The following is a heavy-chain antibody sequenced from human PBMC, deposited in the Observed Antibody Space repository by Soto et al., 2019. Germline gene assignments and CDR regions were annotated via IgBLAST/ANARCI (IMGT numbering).Heavy chain of an antibody. CDR1: SGSFSCYY. D-gene: IGHD6-6*01. Sequence: SETLSLTCSIYSGSFSCYYWIWILQPPGKGLEWIGEISQSGNTNYSPSLKSRVSISIDTSKKQFSLNLASVSAADTAVYYCARAPKVSGSSQTRPDFWGQGTLVTVSS. J-gene: IGHJ4*02. CDR3: ARAPKVSGSSQTRPDF. V-gene: IGHV4-34*01. CDR2: ISQSGNT.